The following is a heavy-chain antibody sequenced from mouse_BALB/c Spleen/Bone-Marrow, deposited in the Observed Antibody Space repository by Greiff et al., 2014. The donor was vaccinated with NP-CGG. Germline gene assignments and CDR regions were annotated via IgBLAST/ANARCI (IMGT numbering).Heavy chain of an antibody. J-gene: IGHJ4*01. Sequence: VKLQQSGAELVKPGVSVKLSCKGSGYTFTNYYIYWVKQRPGKGLEWIGGINPSNGGTKFNEKFKNKATLTIDKSSSTAYIQRSSLTYEDCAVYYSSRHYYSTRYDAMDYWGQGTSVTVSS. CDR2: INPSNGGT. V-gene: IGHV1S81*02. CDR3: SRHYYSTRYDAMDY. CDR1: GYTFTNYY. D-gene: IGHD1-1*01.